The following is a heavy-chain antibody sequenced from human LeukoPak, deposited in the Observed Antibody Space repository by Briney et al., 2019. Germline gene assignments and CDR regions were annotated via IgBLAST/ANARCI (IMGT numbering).Heavy chain of an antibody. CDR3: AREGGPVATIVMWDAFDI. CDR2: ISSSGSTI. J-gene: IGHJ3*02. CDR1: GFIFSSYS. V-gene: IGHV3-48*04. Sequence: GGSLRLSCAASGFIFSSYSMNWVRQAPGKGLEWVSYISSSGSTIYYADSVKGRFTISRDNAKNSLYLQMNSLRAEDTAVYYCAREGGPVATIVMWDAFDIWGQGTMVTVSS. D-gene: IGHD5-12*01.